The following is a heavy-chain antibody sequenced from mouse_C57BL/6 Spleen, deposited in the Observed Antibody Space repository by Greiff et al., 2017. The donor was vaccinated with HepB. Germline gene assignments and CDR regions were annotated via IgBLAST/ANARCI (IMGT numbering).Heavy chain of an antibody. J-gene: IGHJ4*01. Sequence: VQLQQPGAELVKPGASVKMSCKASGYTFTSYWITWVKQRPGQGLEWIGDIYPGSGSTNYNEKFKSKATLTVDKSSSTAYMQLSSLTSEDSAVYYCAGGSKGAMDYWGQGTSVTVSS. D-gene: IGHD1-1*01. CDR1: GYTFTSYW. CDR3: AGGSKGAMDY. V-gene: IGHV1-55*01. CDR2: IYPGSGST.